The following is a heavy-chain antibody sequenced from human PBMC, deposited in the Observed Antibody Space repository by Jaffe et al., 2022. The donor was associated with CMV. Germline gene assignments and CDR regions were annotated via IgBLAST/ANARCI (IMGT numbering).Heavy chain of an antibody. CDR3: ARDFYYNSNGPINWFDP. D-gene: IGHD3-22*01. J-gene: IGHJ5*02. Sequence: QVQLVQSGAEVKKPGASVKVSCKASGYIFRSYEINWVRQAAGQGLEWMGGMNPNGGDTRYAQKFQGRVTMTRNISISTAYMELSSLRSEDTAVYYCARDFYYNSNGPINWFDPWGQGTLVTVSS. V-gene: IGHV1-8*01. CDR1: GYIFRSYE. CDR2: MNPNGGDT.